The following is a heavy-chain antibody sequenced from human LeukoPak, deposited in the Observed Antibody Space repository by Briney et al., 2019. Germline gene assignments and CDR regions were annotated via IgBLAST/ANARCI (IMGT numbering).Heavy chain of an antibody. V-gene: IGHV1-8*01. CDR3: ARLFRSGITIFGVVNYYYMDV. Sequence: ASVKVSCEASGYTFTSYDINWVRQATGQGLEWMGWMNPNSGNTGYAQKFQGRVTMTRNASISTAYMELSSLRSEDTAVYYCARLFRSGITIFGVVNYYYMDVWGKGTTVTVSS. CDR1: GYTFTSYD. D-gene: IGHD3-3*01. CDR2: MNPNSGNT. J-gene: IGHJ6*03.